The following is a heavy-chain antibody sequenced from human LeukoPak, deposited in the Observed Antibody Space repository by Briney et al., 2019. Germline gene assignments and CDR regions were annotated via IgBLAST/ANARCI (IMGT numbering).Heavy chain of an antibody. CDR3: AKGGRCSTTSCRDY. Sequence: GGSLRLSCVASGFTFSSYAMSWVRQAPGKGLEWVSGIRSSGSSTYYADSVKGRFTISRDNSKNTLHLEMNSLRAEDTGVYYCAKGGRCSTTSCRDYWSQGTQVTVSS. CDR1: GFTFSSYA. J-gene: IGHJ4*02. D-gene: IGHD2-2*01. V-gene: IGHV3-23*01. CDR2: IRSSGSST.